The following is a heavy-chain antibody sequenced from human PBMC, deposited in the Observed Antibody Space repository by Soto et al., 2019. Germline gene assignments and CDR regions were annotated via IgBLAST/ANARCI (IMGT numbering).Heavy chain of an antibody. CDR1: GGSFSGYY. D-gene: IGHD2-15*01. Sequence: SETLSLTCAVYGGSFSGYYWSWIRQPPGKGLEWIGEINHSGSTNYNPSLKSRVTISVDTSKNQFSLKLSSVTAADTAVYYCARHRRVGRVVVAAVGYYYYYMDVWGKGTTVTVSS. J-gene: IGHJ6*03. CDR3: ARHRRVGRVVVAAVGYYYYYMDV. V-gene: IGHV4-34*01. CDR2: INHSGST.